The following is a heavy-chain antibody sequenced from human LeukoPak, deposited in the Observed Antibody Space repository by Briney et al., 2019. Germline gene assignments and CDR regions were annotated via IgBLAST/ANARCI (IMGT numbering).Heavy chain of an antibody. CDR2: IIPIFGTA. D-gene: IGHD1-1*01. V-gene: IGHV1-69*13. J-gene: IGHJ4*02. CDR3: ARAPAWNDAVLDY. Sequence: GASVKVSCKASGGTFSSYAISWVRQAPGQGLEWMGGIIPIFGTANYAQKFQGRVTITADESMSTAYMELSSLRSEDTAVYYCARAPAWNDAVLDYWGQGTLVTVSS. CDR1: GGTFSSYA.